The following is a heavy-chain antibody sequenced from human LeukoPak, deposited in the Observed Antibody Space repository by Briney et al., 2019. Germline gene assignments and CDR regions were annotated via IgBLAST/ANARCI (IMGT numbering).Heavy chain of an antibody. CDR3: ARNLFCSGGSCSDY. V-gene: IGHV3-30-3*01. Sequence: PGRSLRLSCGASGFTFSSYAMDWVRQAPGKELEWVAVISYDGSNKYYADSVKGRFTISRDNSKNTLYLQMNSLRAEDTAVYYCARNLFCSGGSCSDYWVQGTLVTVSS. CDR2: ISYDGSNK. D-gene: IGHD2-15*01. CDR1: GFTFSSYA. J-gene: IGHJ4*02.